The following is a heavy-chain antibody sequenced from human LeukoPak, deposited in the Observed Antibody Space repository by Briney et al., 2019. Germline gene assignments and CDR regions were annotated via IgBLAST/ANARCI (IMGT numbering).Heavy chain of an antibody. D-gene: IGHD6-13*01. Sequence: ASVKVSCKASGGTFSIYTISWVREAPGQGLEWMGRIIPILGIANYAQKFQGRVTITADKSTSTAYMELSSLRSEDTAVYYCARALTQQPGFFDYWGQGTLVTVSS. J-gene: IGHJ4*02. CDR3: ARALTQQPGFFDY. CDR2: IIPILGIA. V-gene: IGHV1-69*02. CDR1: GGTFSIYT.